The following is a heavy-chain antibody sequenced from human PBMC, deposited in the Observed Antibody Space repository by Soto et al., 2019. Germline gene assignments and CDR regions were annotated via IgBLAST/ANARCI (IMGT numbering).Heavy chain of an antibody. CDR1: GGSISSGGYY. CDR2: IYYSGST. Sequence: KTSETLSLTCTVSGGSISSGGYYWSWIRQHPGKGLEWIGYIYYSGSTYYNPSLKSRVTISVDTSKNQFSLKLSSVTAADTAVYYCARGRYQLAFDYWGQGTLVTVSS. CDR3: ARGRYQLAFDY. D-gene: IGHD2-2*01. J-gene: IGHJ4*02. V-gene: IGHV4-31*03.